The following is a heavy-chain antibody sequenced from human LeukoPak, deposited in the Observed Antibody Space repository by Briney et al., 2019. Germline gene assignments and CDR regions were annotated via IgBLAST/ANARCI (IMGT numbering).Heavy chain of an antibody. J-gene: IGHJ4*02. V-gene: IGHV3-21*06. CDR2: FTSRSRNI. CDR3: ARGRFSYDSSGYSSFYY. D-gene: IGHD3-22*01. Sequence: GGSLRLSCAASGFTFSSYSMTWVRQAPGKGLEWLSSFTSRSRNIYYADSVKGRFTISRDNAKNLLYLQMNSLRAEDTAIYYCARGRFSYDSSGYSSFYYWGQGTLVTVSS. CDR1: GFTFSSYS.